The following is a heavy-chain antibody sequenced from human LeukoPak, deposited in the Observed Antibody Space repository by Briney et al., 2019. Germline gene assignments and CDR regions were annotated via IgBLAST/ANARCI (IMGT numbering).Heavy chain of an antibody. Sequence: PGGSLRLSCAASRFTFSDYWMSWVRQAPGKGLEWVANINQDGSEKYYMDSVKGRFTISRDNAKNSLYLQMNSLRAEDTAVYYCARVKYGDYANTDYWGQGTLVTVSS. J-gene: IGHJ4*02. CDR2: INQDGSEK. CDR3: ARVKYGDYANTDY. V-gene: IGHV3-7*01. CDR1: RFTFSDYW. D-gene: IGHD4-17*01.